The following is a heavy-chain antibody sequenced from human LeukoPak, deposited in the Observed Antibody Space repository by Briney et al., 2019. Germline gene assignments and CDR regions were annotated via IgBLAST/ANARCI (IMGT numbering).Heavy chain of an antibody. J-gene: IGHJ4*02. CDR3: ARGRRICSSTSCSLYYFDY. CDR1: GYTFTSYD. D-gene: IGHD2-2*01. V-gene: IGHV1-8*01. Sequence: ASVKVSCKASGYTFTSYDINWVRQATGQGLEWMGWMIPNSGNTGYAQKFQGRVTMTRNTSISTAYMELSSLRSEDTAVYYCARGRRICSSTSCSLYYFDYWGQGTLVTVSS. CDR2: MIPNSGNT.